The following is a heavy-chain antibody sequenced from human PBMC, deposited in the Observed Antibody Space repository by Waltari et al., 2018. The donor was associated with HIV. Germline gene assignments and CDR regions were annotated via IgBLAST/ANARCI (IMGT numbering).Heavy chain of an antibody. CDR1: GCCISSYY. V-gene: IGHV4-59*01. Sequence: VQLQESLPGLVTPSETLSLTFTVSGCCISSYYWSWIRQPPGKGLEWVGYIFYSGSTNYHPSLMSRVTTSVDTSKNQFSLMRSSVTAADTAVYYCARRDSRGRYYYWYFDLWGRGTLVPVSS. D-gene: IGHD6-19*01. CDR3: ARRDSRGRYYYWYFDL. J-gene: IGHJ2*01. CDR2: IFYSGST.